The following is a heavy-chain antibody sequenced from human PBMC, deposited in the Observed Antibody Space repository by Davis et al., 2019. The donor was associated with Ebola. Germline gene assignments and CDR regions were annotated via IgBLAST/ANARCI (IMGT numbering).Heavy chain of an antibody. D-gene: IGHD1-26*01. V-gene: IGHV3-7*01. CDR2: IKQDGSEK. J-gene: IGHJ4*02. Sequence: GESLKISCAASGFTFSSYWMSWVRQAPGKGLEWVANIKQDGSEKYYVDSVKGRFTIPRDNAKNSLYLQMNSLRAEDTAVYYCARDVVGATISDYWGQGTLVTVSS. CDR3: ARDVVGATISDY. CDR1: GFTFSSYW.